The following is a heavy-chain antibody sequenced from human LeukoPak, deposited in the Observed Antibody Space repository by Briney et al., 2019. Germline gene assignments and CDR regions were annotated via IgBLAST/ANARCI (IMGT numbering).Heavy chain of an antibody. CDR2: ISSSGSTI. CDR1: GFTFSGYE. V-gene: IGHV3-48*03. Sequence: GXSLRLSCAAAGFTFSGYEMNWVRQAPGKGLEWVSYISSSGSTIYDADSVKGRFTIFRDNAKNSLYLQMNSLRAEDTAVYYCARGFYYMDVWGKGTTVTVSS. J-gene: IGHJ6*03. CDR3: ARGFYYMDV.